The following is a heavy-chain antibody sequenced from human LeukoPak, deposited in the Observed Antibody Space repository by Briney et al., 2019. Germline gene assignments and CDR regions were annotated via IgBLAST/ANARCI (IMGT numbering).Heavy chain of an antibody. J-gene: IGHJ4*02. Sequence: ASVKVSCKASGYTFTSYYMNWVRQAPGQGLEWMGIINPSGGTTSYAQKFQGRVTMTRDESTSTAYMELSSLRSEDTAVYYCARAATPVITMISPSWGQGTLVTVSS. V-gene: IGHV1-46*01. D-gene: IGHD3-22*01. CDR3: ARAATPVITMISPS. CDR1: GYTFTSYY. CDR2: INPSGGTT.